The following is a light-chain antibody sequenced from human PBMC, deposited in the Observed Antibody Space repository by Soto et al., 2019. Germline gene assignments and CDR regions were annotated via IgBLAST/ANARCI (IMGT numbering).Light chain of an antibody. CDR3: LQEATDPWT. V-gene: IGKV1-6*01. CDR1: QSIRTS. CDR2: DAS. J-gene: IGKJ1*01. Sequence: ANQMTQSPSSLSASVGDKVTISCRASQSIRTSLVWYQQRSGRAPNLLIADASSRHSGVPSRFSGSGFGTDFNLTIRGLQPEDFTTCYCLQEATDPWTFGQGTRVDI.